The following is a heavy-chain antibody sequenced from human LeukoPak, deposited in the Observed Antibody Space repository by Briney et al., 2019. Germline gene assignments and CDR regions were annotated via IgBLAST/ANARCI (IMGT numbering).Heavy chain of an antibody. D-gene: IGHD5-24*01. J-gene: IGHJ4*02. Sequence: ASVKVSCKASGYTFTGYYMHWVRQAPGQGLEWMGWINPNSDGTNYAQKFQGRVTMTRDTSISTAYMELSRLRSDDTAVYYCARDSLQEEFDYWGQGTLVTASS. CDR2: INPNSDGT. CDR3: ARDSLQEEFDY. V-gene: IGHV1-2*02. CDR1: GYTFTGYY.